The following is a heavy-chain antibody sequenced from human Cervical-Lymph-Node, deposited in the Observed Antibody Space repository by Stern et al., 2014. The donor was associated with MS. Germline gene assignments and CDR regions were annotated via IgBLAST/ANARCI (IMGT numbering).Heavy chain of an antibody. V-gene: IGHV1-69*11. Sequence: QVQLVQSGAEVKKPGSSVRVSCRASGGALSTSHFNWVRQAPGQGLEWMGRVIPSLASASYAEKFQDRVKIPALATTAYMGLSSLTSDDTAVDYCARVSCGSPSCYATYGLDVWGQGTTVTVSS. J-gene: IGHJ6*02. D-gene: IGHD2-2*01. CDR2: VIPSLASA. CDR1: GGALSTSH. CDR3: ARVSCGSPSCYATYGLDV.